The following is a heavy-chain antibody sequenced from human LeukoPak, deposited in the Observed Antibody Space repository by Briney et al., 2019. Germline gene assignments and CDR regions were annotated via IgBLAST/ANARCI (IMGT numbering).Heavy chain of an antibody. CDR2: ISYDGSNK. D-gene: IGHD6-13*01. Sequence: PGGSLRLSCAASGFTFSSYGMHWVRQAPGKVLEWVAVISYDGSNKYYADSVKGRFTISRDNSNNTLYLQMNRLRAEDTAVYYCASLPAAADLLWGQGTLVTVSS. J-gene: IGHJ4*02. V-gene: IGHV3-30*01. CDR3: ASLPAAADLL. CDR1: GFTFSSYG.